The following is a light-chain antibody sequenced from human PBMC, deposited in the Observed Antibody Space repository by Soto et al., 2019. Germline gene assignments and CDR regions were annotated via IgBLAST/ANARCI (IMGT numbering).Light chain of an antibody. Sequence: EIVLTQSPGTLSLSPGDRATLSCRASQTVTGNYLAWYHQKPGQAPRLLIHSASSRATGIPDRFSASGTGTDFTLTISRLEPEDFAVYYCQQYNNWPPWTFXQGTKVDIK. CDR2: SAS. CDR1: QTVTGNY. CDR3: QQYNNWPPWT. J-gene: IGKJ1*01. V-gene: IGKV3-20*01.